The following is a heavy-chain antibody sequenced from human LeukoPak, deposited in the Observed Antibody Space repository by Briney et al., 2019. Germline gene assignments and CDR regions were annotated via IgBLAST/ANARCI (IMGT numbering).Heavy chain of an antibody. J-gene: IGHJ6*04. Sequence: PGGSLRLSCAASGFTVSSNYMSWVRQAPGKGLEWVSVIYSGGSTYYADSVKGRFTISRDNSKNTLYLQMNSLRAEDTAVYYCARDSDIVVVPAAMDVWGKGTTVTVSS. D-gene: IGHD2-2*01. CDR1: GFTVSSNY. CDR2: IYSGGST. CDR3: ARDSDIVVVPAAMDV. V-gene: IGHV3-53*05.